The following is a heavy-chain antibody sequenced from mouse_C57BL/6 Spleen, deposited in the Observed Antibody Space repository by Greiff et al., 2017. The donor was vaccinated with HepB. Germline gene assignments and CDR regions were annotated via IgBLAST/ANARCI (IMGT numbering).Heavy chain of an antibody. V-gene: IGHV5-4*01. CDR3: ARGVDYYGSSHFDY. CDR1: GFTFSSYA. Sequence: EVQLVESGGGLVKPGGSLKLSCAASGFTFSSYAMSWVRQTPEKRLEWVATISDGGSYTYYPDNVKGRFTISRDNAKNNLYLQMSHLKSEDTAMYYWARGVDYYGSSHFDYWGQGTTLTVSS. D-gene: IGHD1-1*01. CDR2: ISDGGSYT. J-gene: IGHJ2*01.